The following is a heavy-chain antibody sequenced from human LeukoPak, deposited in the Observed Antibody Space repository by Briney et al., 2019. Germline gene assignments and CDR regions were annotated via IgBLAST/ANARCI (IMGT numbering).Heavy chain of an antibody. J-gene: IGHJ3*02. CDR3: AKDHGSSWYLDAFDI. V-gene: IGHV3-9*01. D-gene: IGHD6-13*01. CDR2: ITWNSGSI. Sequence: GGSLRLSCAASGFTFDDYAMHWVRQVPGKGLEWGSGITWNSGSIGYADSVKGRFIISRDNAKNSLYLQMNSLRAEDTALYYCAKDHGSSWYLDAFDIWGQGTMVTVSS. CDR1: GFTFDDYA.